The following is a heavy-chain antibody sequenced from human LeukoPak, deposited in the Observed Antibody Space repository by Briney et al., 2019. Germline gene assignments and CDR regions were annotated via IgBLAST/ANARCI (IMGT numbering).Heavy chain of an antibody. CDR2: ISGSGGGT. J-gene: IGHJ4*02. D-gene: IGHD3-10*01. V-gene: IGHV3-23*01. CDR3: ANPKGESGSYYTFDY. Sequence: GGSLRLSCAASGLTFSSYAMNWVRQAPGKGLEWVSTISGSGGGTYYADSVKGRFTISRDNSKNTLYLQMNSLRAEDTAIYYCANPKGESGSYYTFDYWGQGTLVTVSS. CDR1: GLTFSSYA.